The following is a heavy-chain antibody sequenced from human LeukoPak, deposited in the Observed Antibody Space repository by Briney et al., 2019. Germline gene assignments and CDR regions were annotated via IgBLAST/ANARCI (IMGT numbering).Heavy chain of an antibody. CDR3: ARDGAHDYGDWDAFDI. Sequence: SVKVSCKASGGTFSSYAISWVRQAPGQGLEWMGGIIPIFGTANYAQRFQGRVTITTDESTSTAYMEPSSLRSEDTAVYYCARDGAHDYGDWDAFDIWGQGTMVTVSS. CDR2: IIPIFGTA. V-gene: IGHV1-69*05. D-gene: IGHD4-17*01. CDR1: GGTFSSYA. J-gene: IGHJ3*02.